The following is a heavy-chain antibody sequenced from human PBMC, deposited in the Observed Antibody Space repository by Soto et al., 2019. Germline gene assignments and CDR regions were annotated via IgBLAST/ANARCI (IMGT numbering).Heavy chain of an antibody. CDR3: ARGDSAARSGTNWFDP. CDR2: IYYSGST. J-gene: IGHJ5*01. CDR1: GGSISSGGYY. D-gene: IGHD1-7*01. Sequence: SETLSLTCTVSGGSISSGGYYWSWIRQHPGKGLEWIGYIYYSGSTYYNPSLKSRVTISVDTSKNQLSLKLSSVTAADTDVYYCARGDSAARSGTNWFDPWGQGTLVTVSS. V-gene: IGHV4-31*03.